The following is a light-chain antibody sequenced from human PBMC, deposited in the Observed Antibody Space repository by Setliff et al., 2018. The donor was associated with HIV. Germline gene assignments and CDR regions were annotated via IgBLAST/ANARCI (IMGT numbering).Light chain of an antibody. CDR3: QSYDSSLSGV. CDR2: GNS. Sequence: QSVLTQPPSVSGAPGQRVTISCTESSSNIGAGYDVHWYQQLPGTAPKLLIYGNSNRPSGVPDRFSGSKSGTSASLAITGLQAEDEADYYCQSYDSSLSGVFGTGTKVTVL. J-gene: IGLJ1*01. CDR1: SSNIGAGYD. V-gene: IGLV1-40*01.